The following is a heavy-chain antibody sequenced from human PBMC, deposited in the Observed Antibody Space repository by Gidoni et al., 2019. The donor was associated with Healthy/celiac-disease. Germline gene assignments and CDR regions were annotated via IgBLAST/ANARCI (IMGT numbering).Heavy chain of an antibody. CDR3: ARESRFGELFGRPYYYYYGMDV. CDR2: IFTSGST. J-gene: IGHJ6*02. CDR1: GGSFSSGSYY. D-gene: IGHD3-10*01. V-gene: IGHV4-61*02. Sequence: QVQLQESGSGLVKPSQTLSLTCHVSGGSFSSGSYYRSWIRQPAGKGRAWMGRIFTSGSTNDNPSLKSRVTISVDTSKNQFSLKLSSVTAADTAVYYCARESRFGELFGRPYYYYYGMDVWGQGTTVTVSS.